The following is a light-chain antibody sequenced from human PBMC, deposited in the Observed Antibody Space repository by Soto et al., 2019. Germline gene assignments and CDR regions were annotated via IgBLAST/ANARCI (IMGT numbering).Light chain of an antibody. CDR1: QDIRIY. J-gene: IGKJ5*01. V-gene: IGKV1-33*01. Sequence: DIQMTQSPSSLSASVGDRVTITCQASQDIRIYLNWYQQRPGKAPKLVIHDASNLQTGVTSRFSGSGSGTDFSFTITSLQPEDIATYYCQQLNSYPLTFGQGTRLEIK. CDR3: QQLNSYPLT. CDR2: DAS.